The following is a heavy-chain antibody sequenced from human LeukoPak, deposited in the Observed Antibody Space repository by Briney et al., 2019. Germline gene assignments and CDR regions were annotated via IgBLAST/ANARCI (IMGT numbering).Heavy chain of an antibody. CDR2: INHSGST. CDR1: GGSISSYY. D-gene: IGHD2-2*01. Sequence: SETLSLTCTVSGGSISSYYWSWIRQPPGKGLEWIGEINHSGSTNYNPSLKSRVTISVDTSKNQFSLKLSSVTAADTAVYYCARGTSSKINNDIVVVPAAMGLTYFDYWGQGTLVTVSS. J-gene: IGHJ4*02. V-gene: IGHV4-34*01. CDR3: ARGTSSKINNDIVVVPAAMGLTYFDY.